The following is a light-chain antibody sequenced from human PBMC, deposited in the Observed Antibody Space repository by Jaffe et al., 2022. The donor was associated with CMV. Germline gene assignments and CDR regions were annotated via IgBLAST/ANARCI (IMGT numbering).Light chain of an antibody. CDR2: AAS. J-gene: IGKJ1*01. CDR3: QQSHSTPWT. V-gene: IGKV1-39*01. CDR1: QSISSY. Sequence: DIQMTQSPSSLSASVGDRVTITCRASQSISSYLNWYQQKPGKAPKVLIYAASSLQSGVPSRFSGSGSGTDFTLTISSLQPEDSATYYCQQSHSTPWTFGQGTKVEIK.